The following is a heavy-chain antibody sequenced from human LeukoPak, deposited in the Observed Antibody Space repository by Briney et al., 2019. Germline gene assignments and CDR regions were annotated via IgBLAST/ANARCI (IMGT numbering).Heavy chain of an antibody. Sequence: PGGSLRLSCAASGFTFDGYAMHWVRQAPGKGLEWVALISWEGQTTYYADSVRGRFTISRDNSKNSLYLQMNSLRTEDTAFYYCTRDTDYGSAANYFDSWGQGTLVSVSS. J-gene: IGHJ4*02. V-gene: IGHV3-43*01. CDR3: TRDTDYGSAANYFDS. CDR1: GFTFDGYA. CDR2: ISWEGQTT. D-gene: IGHD3-10*01.